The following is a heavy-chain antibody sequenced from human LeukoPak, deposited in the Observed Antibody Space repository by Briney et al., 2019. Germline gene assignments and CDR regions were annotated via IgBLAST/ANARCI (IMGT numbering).Heavy chain of an antibody. Sequence: GGSLRLSCAASGFTFSSYSMNWVRQAPGKGLEWVSSISSSSSYIYYADSVKGRFTISRDNSKNTLYLQMNSLRAEDTAVYYCAKGEAAAGKGGLFDYWGQGTLVTVSS. CDR1: GFTFSSYS. CDR2: ISSSSSYI. CDR3: AKGEAAAGKGGLFDY. D-gene: IGHD6-13*01. V-gene: IGHV3-21*04. J-gene: IGHJ4*02.